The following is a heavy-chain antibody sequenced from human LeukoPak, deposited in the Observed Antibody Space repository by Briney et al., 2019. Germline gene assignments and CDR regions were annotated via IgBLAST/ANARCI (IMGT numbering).Heavy chain of an antibody. J-gene: IGHJ6*02. CDR1: GFTFSSYS. CDR2: ISSSSSYI. Sequence: GGSLRLSCAASGFTFSSYSMNWVRQAPGKGLEWVSSISSSSSYIYYADSVKGRFTISRDNAKNSLYLQMNSLRAEDTAVYYCARGNAGATGPYYYYYGMDVWGQGTTVTVSS. D-gene: IGHD1-26*01. CDR3: ARGNAGATGPYYYYYGMDV. V-gene: IGHV3-21*01.